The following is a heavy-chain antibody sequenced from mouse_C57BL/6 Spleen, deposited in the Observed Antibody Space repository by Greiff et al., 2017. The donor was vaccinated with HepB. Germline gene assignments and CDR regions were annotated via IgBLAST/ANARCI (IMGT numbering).Heavy chain of an antibody. CDR1: GYTFTSYW. V-gene: IGHV1-50*01. J-gene: IGHJ4*01. Sequence: QVQLQQPGAELVKPGASVKLSCKASGYTFTSYWMQWVKQRPGQGLEWIGEIDPSDSYTNSNQKFKGKATLTVDTSSSTAYMQLSSLTSEDSAVYYCARKLRPPYAMDYWGQGTSVTVSS. CDR2: IDPSDSYT. CDR3: ARKLRPPYAMDY. D-gene: IGHD2-4*01.